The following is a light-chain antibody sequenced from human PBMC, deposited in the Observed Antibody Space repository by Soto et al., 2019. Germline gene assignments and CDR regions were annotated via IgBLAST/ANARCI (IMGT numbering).Light chain of an antibody. CDR2: DAS. V-gene: IGKV3-11*01. Sequence: EIVLTQSPATLSLSPGERATLSCRASQSVSSYLAWYQQKPGQAPRLLIYDASNRATGIPARFSGSGSGTDFTLTISSLEPEDSAVYYCQQRSNWPRSPFGQGTKVEIK. CDR3: QQRSNWPRSP. CDR1: QSVSSY. J-gene: IGKJ1*01.